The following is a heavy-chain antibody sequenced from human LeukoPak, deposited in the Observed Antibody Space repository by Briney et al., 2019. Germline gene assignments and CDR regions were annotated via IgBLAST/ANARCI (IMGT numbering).Heavy chain of an antibody. D-gene: IGHD3-10*01. Sequence: GGSLRLSCVASGITFSSYGMHWVRQAPGKGLEWVAVISYDGSNKYYADSVKGRFTISRDNSKNTLYLQMNSLRAEDTAVYYCAKDRSGSGSYVAIDYWGQGTLVTVSS. V-gene: IGHV3-30*18. CDR3: AKDRSGSGSYVAIDY. CDR1: GITFSSYG. CDR2: ISYDGSNK. J-gene: IGHJ4*02.